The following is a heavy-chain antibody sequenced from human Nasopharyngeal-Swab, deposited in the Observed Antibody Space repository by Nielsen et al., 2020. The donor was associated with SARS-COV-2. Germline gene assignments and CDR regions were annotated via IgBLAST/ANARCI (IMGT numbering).Heavy chain of an antibody. V-gene: IGHV3-7*01. CDR2: IKHDGSET. J-gene: IGHJ4*02. Sequence: GESLKISCAASGFTVSSNYMSWVRQAPGKGLEWVASIKHDGSETYYVDSLKGRFTISRDNAKKSLYLQMTSLRAEDTAVYYCARDDDYGDYWGQGTLVTVSS. CDR1: GFTVSSNY. CDR3: ARDDDYGDY.